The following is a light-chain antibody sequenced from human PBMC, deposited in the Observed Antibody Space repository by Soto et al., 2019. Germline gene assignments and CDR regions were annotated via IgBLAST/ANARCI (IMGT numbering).Light chain of an antibody. Sequence: QSVLTQPPSASATPGQRVTISCSGSSSNIGSNTVNWYQQLPGTAPKLLIYSNNQRPSGVPDRFSGSKSGTSASLAISGLQSEDEDDYYCAAWDDSLNGVVFGGGTKLTVL. V-gene: IGLV1-44*01. CDR1: SSNIGSNT. CDR3: AAWDDSLNGVV. CDR2: SNN. J-gene: IGLJ2*01.